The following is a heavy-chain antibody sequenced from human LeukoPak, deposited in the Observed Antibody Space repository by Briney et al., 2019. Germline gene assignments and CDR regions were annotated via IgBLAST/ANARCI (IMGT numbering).Heavy chain of an antibody. CDR1: GGSISSYY. CDR3: ASSLYGDGYYYQYGMEV. J-gene: IGHJ6*02. CDR2: THYSGST. Sequence: PSETLSLTCTVSGGSISSYYWSWIRQPPGKGLEWIGYTHYSGSTNYNPSLKSRVTISVDTSKNQFSLKVESVTAADTAVYYCASSLYGDGYYYQYGMEVWGQGTTVTVSS. D-gene: IGHD2-21*02. V-gene: IGHV4-59*01.